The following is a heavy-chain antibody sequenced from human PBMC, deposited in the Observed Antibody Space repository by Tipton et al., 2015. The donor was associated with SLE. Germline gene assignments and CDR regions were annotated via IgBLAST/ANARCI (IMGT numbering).Heavy chain of an antibody. J-gene: IGHJ4*02. D-gene: IGHD4-17*01. CDR3: ARVLSMTTVGAGY. CDR1: GYTFTSYS. Sequence: QVQLVQSGSELKKPGASVKVSCKASGYTFTSYSVIWVRQAPGQGLEWMGWINTNTGKPTYAPGFTGRFVFSLDTSVSTAYLQIGSLKAEDTAVYYCARVLSMTTVGAGYWGQGTLVTVSS. CDR2: INTNTGKP. V-gene: IGHV7-4-1*01.